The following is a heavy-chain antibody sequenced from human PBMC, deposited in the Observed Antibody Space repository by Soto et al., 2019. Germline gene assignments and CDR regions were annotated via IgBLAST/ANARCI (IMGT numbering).Heavy chain of an antibody. CDR2: IYWNGIE. J-gene: IGHJ4*02. CDR1: GFSLSTSGEA. Sequence: QITLRESGPALVKPTQTLTLTCTFSGFSLSTSGEAVGWIRQPPGKGLEWLALIYWNGIERYSPSLKNRLSITKDTSKNNVVLTMTNMDPVDTATYYCAHGDPLDFHYWGQGTLVIVSS. V-gene: IGHV2-5*01. CDR3: AHGDPLDFHY. D-gene: IGHD3-10*01.